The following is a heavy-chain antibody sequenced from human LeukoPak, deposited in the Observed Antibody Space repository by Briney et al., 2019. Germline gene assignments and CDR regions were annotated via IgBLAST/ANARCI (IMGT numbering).Heavy chain of an antibody. D-gene: IGHD3-10*01. Sequence: SETLSLTCTVSGGSISSSSYYWGWIRQPPGKGLEWIGSIYYSGSTYYNPSLKSRVTITVDTSKNQFSLKLSSVTAADTAVYYCARGVRVRGVIINYYYYMDVWGKGTTVTVSS. J-gene: IGHJ6*03. CDR3: ARGVRVRGVIINYYYYMDV. CDR2: IYYSGST. CDR1: GGSISSSSYY. V-gene: IGHV4-39*07.